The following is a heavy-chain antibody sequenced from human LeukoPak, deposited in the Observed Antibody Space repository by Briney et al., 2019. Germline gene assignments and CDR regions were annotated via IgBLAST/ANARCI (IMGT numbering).Heavy chain of an antibody. CDR1: GYTFSGYS. CDR2: ISGTSATI. CDR3: AREFYSSSWWASLRREGEPFDY. V-gene: IGHV3-48*04. D-gene: IGHD6-13*01. Sequence: GGSLRLSCTASGYTFSGYSMNWVRQAPGKGLEWVSYISGTSATIEYADSVQGRFTISRDNARNSLYLQLNSLRAEDTAVYYCAREFYSSSWWASLRREGEPFDYWGQGTLVTVSS. J-gene: IGHJ4*02.